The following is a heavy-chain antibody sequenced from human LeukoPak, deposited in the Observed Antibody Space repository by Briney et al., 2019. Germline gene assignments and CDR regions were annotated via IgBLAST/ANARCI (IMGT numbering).Heavy chain of an antibody. Sequence: GGSLRLSCAASGFTFSSYWMSWVRQAPGKGLEWVANIKQDGSEEVYVDSVKGRFTISRENAKNSLYLQMNSLRAGDTAVYYCARASGDGSGSYYNFAFDIWGQGTMVTVSS. V-gene: IGHV3-7*02. J-gene: IGHJ3*02. CDR3: ARASGDGSGSYYNFAFDI. CDR2: IKQDGSEE. CDR1: GFTFSSYW. D-gene: IGHD3-10*01.